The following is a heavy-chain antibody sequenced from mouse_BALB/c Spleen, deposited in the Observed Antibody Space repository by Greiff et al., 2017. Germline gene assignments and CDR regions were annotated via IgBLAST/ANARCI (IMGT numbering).Heavy chain of an antibody. J-gene: IGHJ4*01. Sequence: EVQVVESGGGLVQPGGSLKLSCAASGFTFSSYAMSWVRQSPEKRLEWVAEISSGGSYTYYPDTVTGRFTISRDNAKNTLYLEMSSLRSEDTAIYYCARAYYYGSSYYAMDYWGQGTSVTVSS. V-gene: IGHV5-9-4*01. CDR2: ISSGGSYT. CDR1: GFTFSSYA. CDR3: ARAYYYGSSYYAMDY. D-gene: IGHD1-1*01.